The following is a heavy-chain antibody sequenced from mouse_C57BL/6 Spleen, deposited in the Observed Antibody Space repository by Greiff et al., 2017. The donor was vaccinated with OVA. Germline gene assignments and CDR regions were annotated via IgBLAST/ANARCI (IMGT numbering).Heavy chain of an antibody. J-gene: IGHJ4*01. CDR1: GFTFSSYA. Sequence: EVQLQQSGEGLVKPGGSLKLSCAASGFTFSSYAMSWVRQTPEKRLEWVAYISSGGDYIYYADTVKGRFTISRDNARNTLYLQMSSLKSEDTAMYYCTREGGSWEMDYWGQGTSVTVSS. CDR3: TREGGSWEMDY. CDR2: ISSGGDYI. V-gene: IGHV5-9-1*02. D-gene: IGHD4-1*01.